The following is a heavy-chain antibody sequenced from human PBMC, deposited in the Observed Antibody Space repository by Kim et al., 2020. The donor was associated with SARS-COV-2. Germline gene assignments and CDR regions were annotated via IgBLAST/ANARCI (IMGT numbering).Heavy chain of an antibody. CDR2: INPSGGST. CDR1: GYTFTSYY. D-gene: IGHD4-17*01. J-gene: IGHJ5*02. Sequence: ASVKVSCKSSGYTFTSYYMHWVRQAPGQGLEWMGIINPSGGSTSYAQKFQGRVTMTRDTSTSTVYMELSSLRSEDTAVYYCARAEPDYGDYEGWFDPWGQGTLVTVSS. CDR3: ARAEPDYGDYEGWFDP. V-gene: IGHV1-46*01.